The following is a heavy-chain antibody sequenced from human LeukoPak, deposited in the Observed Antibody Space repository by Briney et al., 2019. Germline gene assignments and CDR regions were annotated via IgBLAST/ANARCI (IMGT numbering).Heavy chain of an antibody. D-gene: IGHD6-13*01. J-gene: IGHJ4*02. CDR3: AKTASSSWGYFDY. Sequence: GGSLRLSCAASGFTFSSYWMHWVRHAPGKGLEWVAFIRNDGTIKYYADSVKGRFTISRDNSKNTLYLQMSSLRAEDTAVYYCAKTASSSWGYFDYWGQGTLVTVSS. CDR2: IRNDGTIK. V-gene: IGHV3-30*02. CDR1: GFTFSSYW.